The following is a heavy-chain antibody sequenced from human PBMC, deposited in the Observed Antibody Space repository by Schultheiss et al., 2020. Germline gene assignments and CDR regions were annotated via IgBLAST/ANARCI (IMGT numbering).Heavy chain of an antibody. CDR3: ARDVLLWFGELFSGGGEGLFDP. D-gene: IGHD3-10*01. Sequence: SETLSLTCTVSGGSISSGGYYWSWIRQHPGKGLEWIGYIYYSGSTYYNPSLKSRVTISVDTSKNQFSLKLSSVTAADTAVYYCARDVLLWFGELFSGGGEGLFDPWGQGTLVTVSS. V-gene: IGHV4-31*03. J-gene: IGHJ5*02. CDR2: IYYSGST. CDR1: GGSISSGGYY.